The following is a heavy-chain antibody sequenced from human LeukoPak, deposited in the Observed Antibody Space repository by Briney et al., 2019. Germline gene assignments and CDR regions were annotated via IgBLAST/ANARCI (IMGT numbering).Heavy chain of an antibody. CDR2: ISGSGGST. J-gene: IGHJ4*02. Sequence: GGSLGLSCAASGFTFSSYAMSWVRQAPGKGLEWVSAISGSGGSTYYADSVKGRFTISRDNSKNTLYLQMNSLRAEDTAVYYCAKAEGIVVVVAATSFDYWGQGTLVTVSS. CDR3: AKAEGIVVVVAATSFDY. V-gene: IGHV3-23*01. CDR1: GFTFSSYA. D-gene: IGHD2-15*01.